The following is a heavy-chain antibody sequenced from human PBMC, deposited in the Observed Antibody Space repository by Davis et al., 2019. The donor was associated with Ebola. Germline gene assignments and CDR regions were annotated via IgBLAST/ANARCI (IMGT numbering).Heavy chain of an antibody. CDR3: ARGWFRELWQFDY. D-gene: IGHD3-10*01. Sequence: SVKVSCKASGGTFSSYAISWVRQAPGQGLEWMGGIIPIFGTANYAQKFQGRVTITADKSTSTAYMELSSLRSEDTAVYYCARGWFRELWQFDYWGQGTLVTVSS. CDR1: GGTFSSYA. CDR2: IIPIFGTA. J-gene: IGHJ4*02. V-gene: IGHV1-69*06.